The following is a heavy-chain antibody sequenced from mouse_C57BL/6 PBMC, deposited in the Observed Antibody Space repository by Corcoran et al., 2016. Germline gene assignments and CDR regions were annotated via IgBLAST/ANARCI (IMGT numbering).Heavy chain of an antibody. CDR3: ARGNGNYALDY. Sequence: QVQLQQSGAELVKPGASVKISCKASGYAFSSYWMNWVKQRPGKGLEWIGQIYPGDGDTNYNGKFKGKATLTTDKSSSTAYMQLSSLTSEDSAVYFCARGNGNYALDYWGQGTTLTVSS. J-gene: IGHJ2*01. D-gene: IGHD2-1*01. CDR1: GYAFSSYW. V-gene: IGHV1-80*01. CDR2: IYPGDGDT.